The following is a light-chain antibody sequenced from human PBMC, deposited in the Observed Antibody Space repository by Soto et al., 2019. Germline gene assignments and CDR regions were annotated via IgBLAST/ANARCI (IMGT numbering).Light chain of an antibody. CDR1: SGSIASSY. Sequence: NFMLTQPHSVSESPGKTVTISCTRTSGSIASSYVQWYQQLPVSAPTTVISEDNQRPSGVPARFSGSIDRSSNSASHTISGLQTDDEADYYCQSYDNDNWVFGGGTKLTVL. V-gene: IGLV6-57*03. J-gene: IGLJ3*02. CDR3: QSYDNDNWV. CDR2: EDN.